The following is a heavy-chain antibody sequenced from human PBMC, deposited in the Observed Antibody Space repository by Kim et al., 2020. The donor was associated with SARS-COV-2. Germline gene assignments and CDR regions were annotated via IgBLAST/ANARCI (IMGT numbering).Heavy chain of an antibody. D-gene: IGHD6-6*01. CDR2: T. V-gene: IGHV3-23*01. J-gene: IGHJ4*02. CDR3: AKTSSTFKFPT. Sequence: TYSADPVKGRFTISRDTSKNTLFLQMSSLRADDTAIYYCAKTSSTFKFPTWGQGTLVIVSS.